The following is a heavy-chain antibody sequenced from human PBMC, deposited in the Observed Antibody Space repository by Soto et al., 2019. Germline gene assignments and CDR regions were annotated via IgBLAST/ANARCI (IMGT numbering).Heavy chain of an antibody. D-gene: IGHD6-13*01. V-gene: IGHV3-21*01. Sequence: PQRLCSAAAEFNSGNYSMNWVRKNTRKGLEWVSCLTSGSSYIYYADSVKGRFTISRDNAKNSLYLQMNSLRAEDTAVYYCARALKLAAVHFDYWGQGTLVTVSS. J-gene: IGHJ4*02. CDR1: EFNSGNYS. CDR3: ARALKLAAVHFDY. CDR2: LTSGSSYI.